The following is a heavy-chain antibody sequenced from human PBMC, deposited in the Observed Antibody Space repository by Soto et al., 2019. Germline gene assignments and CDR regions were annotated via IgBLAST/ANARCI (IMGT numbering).Heavy chain of an antibody. CDR3: ARDGGYCSGGSCYWGVHYYGMDV. D-gene: IGHD2-15*01. CDR1: GGTFSSYA. Sequence: QVQLVQSGAEVKKPGSSVKVSCKASGGTFSSYAISWVRQAPGQGLEWMGGIIPIFGTANYAQKFQGRVTMTADESTSTAYMELSSLRSEDTAVYYCARDGGYCSGGSCYWGVHYYGMDVWGQGTTVTVSS. J-gene: IGHJ6*02. V-gene: IGHV1-69*01. CDR2: IIPIFGTA.